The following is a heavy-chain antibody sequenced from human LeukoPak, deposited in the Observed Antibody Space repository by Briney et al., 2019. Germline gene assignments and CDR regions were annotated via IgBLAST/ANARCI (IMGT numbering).Heavy chain of an antibody. D-gene: IGHD2-21*01. Sequence: PGGSLRLSCAASGFTFSSYAMSWVRQAPGKGLEWVSAISGSGGSTYYARSVKGRFTISRDNSKNTLYLQMNSLRAEDTAVYYCAKDPSVAYCGGDCYPEYFQHWGQGTLVTVSS. J-gene: IGHJ1*01. CDR1: GFTFSSYA. CDR2: ISGSGGST. CDR3: AKDPSVAYCGGDCYPEYFQH. V-gene: IGHV3-23*01.